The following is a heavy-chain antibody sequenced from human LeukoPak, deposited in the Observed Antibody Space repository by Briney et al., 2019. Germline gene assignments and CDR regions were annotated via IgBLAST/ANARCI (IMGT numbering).Heavy chain of an antibody. CDR2: IYYSGST. V-gene: IGHV4-59*08. Sequence: SETLSLTCTVSGGSISSYYWSWIRQPPGKGLEWIGYIYYSGSTNYNPSLKSRVTISVDTSKNQFSLKLSSVTAADAAVYYCARHGNYYLYNWFDPWGQGTLVTVSS. D-gene: IGHD1-26*01. CDR1: GGSISSYY. J-gene: IGHJ5*02. CDR3: ARHGNYYLYNWFDP.